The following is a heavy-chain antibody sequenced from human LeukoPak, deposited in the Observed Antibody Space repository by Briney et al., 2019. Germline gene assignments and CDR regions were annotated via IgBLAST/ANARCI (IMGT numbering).Heavy chain of an antibody. V-gene: IGHV3-23*01. Sequence: PGGSLRLSCAASGFTFSSYAMSWVRQAPGKGLEWVSAISGSGGSTYHADSVKGRFTISRGNSKNTLYLQMNSLRAEDTAVYYCARYSSSWYYFDYWGQGTLVTVPS. CDR2: ISGSGGST. CDR3: ARYSSSWYYFDY. CDR1: GFTFSSYA. D-gene: IGHD6-13*01. J-gene: IGHJ4*02.